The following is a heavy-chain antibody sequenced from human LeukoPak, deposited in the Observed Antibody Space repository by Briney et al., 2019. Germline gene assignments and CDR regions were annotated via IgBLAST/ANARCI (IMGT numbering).Heavy chain of an antibody. V-gene: IGHV3-64*01. J-gene: IGHJ6*03. CDR2: ISSNGGST. CDR1: GFTFGDYA. Sequence: GGSLRLSCTASGFTFGDYAMHWVRQAPGKGLEYVSAISSNGGSTYYANSVKGRFTISRDNSKNTLYLQMGSLRAEDMAVYYCARGGTTVIYYMDVWGKGTTVTVSS. D-gene: IGHD4-11*01. CDR3: ARGGTTVIYYMDV.